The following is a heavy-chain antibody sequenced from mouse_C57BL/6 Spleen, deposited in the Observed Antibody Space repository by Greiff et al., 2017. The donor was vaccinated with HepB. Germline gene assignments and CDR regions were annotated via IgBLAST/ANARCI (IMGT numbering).Heavy chain of an antibody. D-gene: IGHD2-5*01. Sequence: EVKLVESGPGMVKPSQSLSLTCTVTGYSITSGYDWHWIRHFPGNKLEWMGYISYSGSTNYNPSLKSRISITHDTSKNHFFLKLNSVTTEDTATYYCARGGSNFFAYWGQGTLVTVSA. CDR3: ARGGSNFFAY. J-gene: IGHJ3*01. CDR2: ISYSGST. CDR1: GYSITSGYD. V-gene: IGHV3-1*01.